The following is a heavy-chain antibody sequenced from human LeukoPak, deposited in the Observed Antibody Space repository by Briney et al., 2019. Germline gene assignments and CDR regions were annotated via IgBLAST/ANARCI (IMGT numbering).Heavy chain of an antibody. CDR2: IYYSGST. CDR3: ATWGRGKDY. Sequence: SETLSLTCTVSGGSISSSSYYWGWIRQPPGKGLEWIGSIYYSGSTYYNPSLKSRVAISVDTSKNQFSLKLSSVTAADTAVYYCATWGRGKDYWGQGTLVTVSS. J-gene: IGHJ4*02. D-gene: IGHD3-16*01. CDR1: GGSISSSSYY. V-gene: IGHV4-39*07.